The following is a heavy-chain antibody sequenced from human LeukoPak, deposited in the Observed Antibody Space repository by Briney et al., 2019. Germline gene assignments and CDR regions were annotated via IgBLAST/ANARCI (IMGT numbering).Heavy chain of an antibody. D-gene: IGHD3-10*01. CDR2: ISSSSSYI. V-gene: IGHV3-21*01. CDR3: ARYGSGSYFPPNWFDP. Sequence: PGGSLRLSCAASGFTFSSYAMSWVRQAPGKGLEWVSSISSSSSYIYYADSVKGRFTISRDNAKNSLYLQMNSLRAEDTAVYYCARYGSGSYFPPNWFDPWGQGTLVTVSS. CDR1: GFTFSSYA. J-gene: IGHJ5*02.